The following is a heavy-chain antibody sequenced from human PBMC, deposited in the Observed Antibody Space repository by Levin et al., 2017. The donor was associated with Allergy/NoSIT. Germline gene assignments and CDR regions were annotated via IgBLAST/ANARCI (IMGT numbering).Heavy chain of an antibody. CDR1: GPTFSGSA. J-gene: IGHJ4*02. D-gene: IGHD1-26*01. CDR3: TTLGDYFDS. Sequence: GGSLRLSCAASGPTFSGSAIHWVRQASGKGLEWVGRIRSKAKGYATTYGASVRGRFTISRDDSKTYLQMNSLKTEATAMDYCTTLGDYFDSWGQGTQVTVSS. CDR2: IRSKAKGYAT. V-gene: IGHV3-73*01.